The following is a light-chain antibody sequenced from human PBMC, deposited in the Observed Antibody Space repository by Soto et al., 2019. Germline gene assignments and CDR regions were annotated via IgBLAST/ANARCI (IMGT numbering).Light chain of an antibody. Sequence: QSVLTQPRSVSGSPGQSVTISCTGTSSDVGGYNYVSWYQQHPGKAHKLMIYDVSKRPSGVPDRFSGSKSGNTASLTISGLQSEDEADYYCCSYAGSYTVVFGGGTQLTGL. CDR1: SSDVGGYNY. CDR3: CSYAGSYTVV. V-gene: IGLV2-11*01. J-gene: IGLJ2*01. CDR2: DVS.